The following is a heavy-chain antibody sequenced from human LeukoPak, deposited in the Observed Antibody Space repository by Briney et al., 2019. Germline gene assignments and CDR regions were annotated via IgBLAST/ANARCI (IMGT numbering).Heavy chain of an antibody. D-gene: IGHD4-11*01. V-gene: IGHV4-39*01. Sequence: SETLSLTCTVSGGSISSSRYYWGWIRQPPGKGLEWIGNIYYSGSTYCNPSLKSRVTISVDTSKNQFSLKLSSVTAADTAVYYCASALQGAFDIWGQGTMVTVSS. J-gene: IGHJ3*02. CDR1: GGSISSSRYY. CDR2: IYYSGST. CDR3: ASALQGAFDI.